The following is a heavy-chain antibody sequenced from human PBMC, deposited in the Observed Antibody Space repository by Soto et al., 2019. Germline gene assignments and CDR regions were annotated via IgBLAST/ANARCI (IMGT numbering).Heavy chain of an antibody. CDR2: IHHSGST. Sequence: SETLSLTCAVSAGSISSRNWWTWVRQSPGKGLEWIGEIHHSGSTNYNPSLKSRVTISVDNSKNQFSLKLTSVTAADTTVYYWARTSYYDSSGYYGMDVWGQGTTVTVSS. CDR1: AGSISSRNW. CDR3: ARTSYYDSSGYYGMDV. V-gene: IGHV4-4*02. D-gene: IGHD3-22*01. J-gene: IGHJ6*02.